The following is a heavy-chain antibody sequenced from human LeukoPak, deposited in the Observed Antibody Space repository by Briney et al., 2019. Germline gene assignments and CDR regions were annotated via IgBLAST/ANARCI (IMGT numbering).Heavy chain of an antibody. CDR2: INHSGST. V-gene: IGHV4-34*01. J-gene: IGHJ4*02. CDR3: ARGRGYNSFDY. CDR1: GGSFSGYY. D-gene: IGHD5-24*01. Sequence: SETLSLTCAVYGGSFSGYYWSWIRQPPGKGLEWIGEINHSGSTNYNPSLTSRVTISVDTSENQFSLKLRSVTAADTAVYYCARGRGYNSFDYWGQGTLVTVSS.